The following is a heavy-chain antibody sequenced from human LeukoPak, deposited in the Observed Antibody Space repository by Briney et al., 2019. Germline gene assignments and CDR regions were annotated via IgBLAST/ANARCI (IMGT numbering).Heavy chain of an antibody. J-gene: IGHJ4*02. CDR1: GGSISSSHYY. Sequence: SETLSLTCTVSGGSISSSHYYWGWIRQPPGKGLEWIGSIYYSGSTYYNPSLKSRVTISVDTSKNQVSLKVRSVTAADTAVYYCARGRVRYGGYEPMELWGQGTLVTVSS. CDR3: ARGRVRYGGYEPMEL. D-gene: IGHD5-12*01. V-gene: IGHV4-39*07. CDR2: IYYSGST.